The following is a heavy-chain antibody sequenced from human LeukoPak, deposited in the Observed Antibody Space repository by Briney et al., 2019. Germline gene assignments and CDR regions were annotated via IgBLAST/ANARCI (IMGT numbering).Heavy chain of an antibody. J-gene: IGHJ3*02. CDR3: AREGSVAPGSAFDI. Sequence: ASVKVSCKASGYTFTSYAMNWVRQAPGQGLEWVGWINTNTGNPTYAQGFTGRFVFSLDTSVSTAYLQISSLKAEDTAVYYCAREGSVAPGSAFDIWGQGTMVTVSS. D-gene: IGHD6-19*01. CDR2: INTNTGNP. CDR1: GYTFTSYA. V-gene: IGHV7-4-1*02.